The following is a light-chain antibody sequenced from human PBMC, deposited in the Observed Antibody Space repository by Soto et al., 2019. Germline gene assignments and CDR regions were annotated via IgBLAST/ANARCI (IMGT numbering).Light chain of an antibody. V-gene: IGKV1-27*01. Sequence: DIQMTQSPSSLSASVGERVTITCRASQGIRNYLAWYQQKPGKVPKLLIYAASTLQSGVPSRFSGSGSGTDFTLTISSLQPEDVATYYCQKYNSAPRTFGQGDQGGYQ. J-gene: IGKJ1*01. CDR3: QKYNSAPRT. CDR2: AAS. CDR1: QGIRNY.